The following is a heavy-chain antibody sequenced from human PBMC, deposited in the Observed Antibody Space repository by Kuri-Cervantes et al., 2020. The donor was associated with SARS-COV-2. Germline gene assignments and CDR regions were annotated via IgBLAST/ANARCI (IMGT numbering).Heavy chain of an antibody. CDR3: AKDLYSYGYHYYGMDV. V-gene: IGHV3-23*01. CDR1: GFTFSSYA. D-gene: IGHD5-18*01. J-gene: IGHJ6*02. CDR2: ISGSGGST. Sequence: GESLKISCAASGFTFSSYAMSWVRQAPGKGLEWVSAISGSGGSTYYADSVKGRFTISRDNSKNTLYLQMNSLRAEDTAVYYCAKDLYSYGYHYYGMDVWGQGTTVTVSS.